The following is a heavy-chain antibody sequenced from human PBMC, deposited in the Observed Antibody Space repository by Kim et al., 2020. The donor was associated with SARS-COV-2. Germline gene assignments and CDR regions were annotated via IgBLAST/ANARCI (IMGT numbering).Heavy chain of an antibody. CDR1: GFTFSRYW. Sequence: GGSLRLSCAASGFTFSRYWMSWVRQAPGKGLEWVANIKQDGSDQYYADSVKGRFTISRDNAKNSLYLQMNSLRAEDTAVYYCARYYDFWTGPWEFDPWGQGTLVTVSS. D-gene: IGHD3-3*01. CDR2: IKQDGSDQ. J-gene: IGHJ5*02. V-gene: IGHV3-7*01. CDR3: ARYYDFWTGPWEFDP.